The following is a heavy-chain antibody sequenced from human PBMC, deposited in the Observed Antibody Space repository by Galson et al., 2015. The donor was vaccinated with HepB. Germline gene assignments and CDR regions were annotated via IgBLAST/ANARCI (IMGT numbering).Heavy chain of an antibody. CDR2: IYPSDSDT. CDR3: ASPSSTFLYYGMDV. V-gene: IGHV5-51*01. CDR1: GYIFTNYW. Sequence: QSGAEVKKPGESLKISCQSSGYIFTNYWIGWVRQMPGKGLEWMGIIYPSDSDTRYSPSFQGRVTISADKSISTAYLQWSSLKASDTAMYYCASPSSTFLYYGMDVWGQGTTVTVSS. D-gene: IGHD6-13*01. J-gene: IGHJ6*02.